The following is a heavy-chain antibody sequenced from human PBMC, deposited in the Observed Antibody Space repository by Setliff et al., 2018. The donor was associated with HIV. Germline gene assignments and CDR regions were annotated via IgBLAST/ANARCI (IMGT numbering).Heavy chain of an antibody. V-gene: IGHV4-4*09. CDR2: IFSSGST. J-gene: IGHJ4*02. CDR1: GDSISSYS. D-gene: IGHD5-12*01. Sequence: PSETLSLTCTVSGDSISSYSWNWIRQSPGGGLEWIGFIFSSGSTKYNPSLQSRVTMSIDTSKNQFSLKLSSVTAADTAVYYCARSQRGYSGRYSFEYWGREGGSPSPQ. CDR3: ARSQRGYSGRYSFEY.